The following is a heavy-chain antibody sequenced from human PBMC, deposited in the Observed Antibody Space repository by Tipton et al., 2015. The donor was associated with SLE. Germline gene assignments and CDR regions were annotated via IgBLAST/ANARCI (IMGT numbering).Heavy chain of an antibody. V-gene: IGHV4-34*01. CDR2: INHSGST. CDR1: GGSFSGYY. CDR3: ARGRYCSSTSCSYYFDY. Sequence: TLSLTCAVYGGSFSGYYWSWIRQPPGKGLEWIGEINHSGSTNYNPPLKSRVTISIDTSKNQFSLKVSSVTAADTAVYYCARGRYCSSTSCSYYFDYWGQGTLVTVSS. J-gene: IGHJ4*02. D-gene: IGHD2-2*01.